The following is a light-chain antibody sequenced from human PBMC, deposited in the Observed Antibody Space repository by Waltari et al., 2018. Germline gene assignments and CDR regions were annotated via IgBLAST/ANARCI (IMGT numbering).Light chain of an antibody. Sequence: EIVLTQSPATRSVSPGERAPPSCEASQTITSSALAWYQQKPGLAPRLVIYDVSYRATGIPDRFSGRGSGTDFTLTISRLEPEDYAVYHCQQYSGSPLTFGGGTKVEF. V-gene: IGKV3D-20*01. CDR3: QQYSGSPLT. J-gene: IGKJ4*01. CDR1: QTITSSA. CDR2: DVS.